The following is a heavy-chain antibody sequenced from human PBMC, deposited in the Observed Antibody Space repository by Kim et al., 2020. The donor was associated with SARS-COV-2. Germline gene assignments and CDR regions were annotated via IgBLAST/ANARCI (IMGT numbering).Heavy chain of an antibody. V-gene: IGHV1-69*13. CDR1: GATSISNG. Sequence: SVKVSCKAVGATSISNGFSWVRQVPGEGLEWMGGIIPIFQTPSYAQKFQGRITITADESTSTIYLEFSSLRSEDTAVYYCATKAGGNTKWYFALWGRGT. CDR3: ATKAGGNTKWYFAL. J-gene: IGHJ2*01. CDR2: IIPIFQTP. D-gene: IGHD5-18*01.